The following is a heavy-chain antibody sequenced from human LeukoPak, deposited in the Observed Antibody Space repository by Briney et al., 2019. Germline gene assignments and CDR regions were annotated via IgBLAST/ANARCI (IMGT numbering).Heavy chain of an antibody. CDR1: GFTFSSYG. D-gene: IGHD5-18*01. CDR3: AKDTPKGIQLWFFFDY. CDR2: ISGSGGST. J-gene: IGHJ4*02. Sequence: GGSLRLSCAASGFTFSSYGMSWVRQAPGKGLEWVSAISGSGGSTYYADSVKGRFTISRDNSKNTLYLQMNSLRAEDTAVYYCAKDTPKGIQLWFFFDYWGQGTLVTVSS. V-gene: IGHV3-23*01.